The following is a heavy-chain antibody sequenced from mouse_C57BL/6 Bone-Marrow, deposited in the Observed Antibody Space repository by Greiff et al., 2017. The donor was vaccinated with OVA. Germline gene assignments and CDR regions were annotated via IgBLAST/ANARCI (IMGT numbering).Heavy chain of an antibody. CDR1: GFTFSDYY. D-gene: IGHD2-5*01. CDR3: ARGSYYSNYAYYAMDY. CDR2: ISNGGGST. J-gene: IGHJ4*01. Sequence: EVQLVESGGGLVQPGGSLKLSCAASGFTFSDYYMYWVRQTPEKRLEWVAYISNGGGSTYYPETVKGRFTISRDNAKNTLYLQMSRLKSEDTAMYYCARGSYYSNYAYYAMDYWGQGTSVTVSS. V-gene: IGHV5-12*01.